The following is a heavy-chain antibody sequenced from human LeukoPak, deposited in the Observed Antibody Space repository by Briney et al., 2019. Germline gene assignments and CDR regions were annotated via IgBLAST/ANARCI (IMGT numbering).Heavy chain of an antibody. Sequence: SETLSLTCTVSGGSVSSSTYYWGWIRQHPGKGLEWIGSIFYTGSAHYNPSLKSRVTISVDTSKNQFSLKLTSVTAADTAVYHCARGLGYYDSSVGYWGQGTLVTVSS. CDR3: ARGLGYYDSSVGY. J-gene: IGHJ4*02. V-gene: IGHV4-39*07. CDR2: IFYTGSA. CDR1: GGSVSSSTYY. D-gene: IGHD3-22*01.